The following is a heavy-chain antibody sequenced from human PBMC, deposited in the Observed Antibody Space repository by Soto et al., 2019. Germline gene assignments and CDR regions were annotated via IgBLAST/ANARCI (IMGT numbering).Heavy chain of an antibody. V-gene: IGHV4-59*01. CDR3: ARHAITTGGYFDY. Sequence: PSETLSLTCTVSGGSISSYYWSWIRQPPGKGLEWIGYIYYSGSTSYNPSLKSRVTILVDTSKNQFSLKVSSVTAADTAVYYCARHAITTGGYFDYWGQGTLVTVSS. CDR2: IYYSGST. J-gene: IGHJ4*02. CDR1: GGSISSYY. D-gene: IGHD4-17*01.